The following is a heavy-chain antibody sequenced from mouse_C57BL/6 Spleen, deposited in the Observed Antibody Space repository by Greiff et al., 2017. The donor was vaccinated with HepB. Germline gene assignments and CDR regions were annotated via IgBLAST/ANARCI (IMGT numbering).Heavy chain of an antibody. CDR2: IDPETGGT. CDR3: TSRWVIAFDY. Sequence: VQLQQSGAELVRPGASVTLSCKASGYTFTDYEMHWVKQTPVHGLEWIGAIDPETGGTAYNQKFKGKAILTADKSSSTAYMELRSLTSEDSAVYYCTSRWVIAFDYWGQGTTLTVSS. V-gene: IGHV1-15*01. D-gene: IGHD4-1*01. CDR1: GYTFTDYE. J-gene: IGHJ2*01.